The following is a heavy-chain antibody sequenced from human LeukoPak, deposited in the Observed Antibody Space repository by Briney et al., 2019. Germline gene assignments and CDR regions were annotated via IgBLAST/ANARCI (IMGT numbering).Heavy chain of an antibody. D-gene: IGHD3-9*01. CDR3: AKSYDILIEDDDYRDV. CDR2: IWSGGIDK. J-gene: IGHJ6*03. CDR1: GFTFSTYD. V-gene: IGHV3-33*06. Sequence: VGTLRLSCAASGFTFSTYDMHWVRQAPGKGLQWVAVIWSGGIDKYYTDSVKGRLTIYRDDSKNTLYLEMDSQRAEDAAVYLCAKSYDILIEDDDYRDVWGEGTSVSV.